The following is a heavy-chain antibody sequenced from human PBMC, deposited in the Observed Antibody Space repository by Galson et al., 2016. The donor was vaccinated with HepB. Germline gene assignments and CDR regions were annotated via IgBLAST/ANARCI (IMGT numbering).Heavy chain of an antibody. CDR3: GKHGGFDY. D-gene: IGHD3-16*01. Sequence: SLRLSCAASGFTFSNSGMHWVRQAPGKGLEWVAVIWYDGSNKYYANSVKGRFTISRDNSKNTLYLYMNNLTAGDTAIYYCGKHGGFDYWGQGALVTVSS. J-gene: IGHJ4*02. CDR1: GFTFSNSG. CDR2: IWYDGSNK. V-gene: IGHV3-33*06.